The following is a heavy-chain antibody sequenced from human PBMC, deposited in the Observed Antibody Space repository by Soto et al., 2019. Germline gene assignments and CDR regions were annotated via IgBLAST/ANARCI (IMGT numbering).Heavy chain of an antibody. Sequence: QVQLQESGPGLVKPSQTLSLTCTVSGGSISSGDYYWIWIRQHPGKGLEWIGYIYYSGSTYYNPSLKSRVTISVDTSRNQFSRKLSSVTAADTAVYYCARAPLISLFFAYGMDVWGQGTTVTVSS. V-gene: IGHV4-31*03. J-gene: IGHJ6*02. CDR1: GGSISSGDYY. CDR2: IYYSGST. CDR3: ARAPLISLFFAYGMDV. D-gene: IGHD2-8*01.